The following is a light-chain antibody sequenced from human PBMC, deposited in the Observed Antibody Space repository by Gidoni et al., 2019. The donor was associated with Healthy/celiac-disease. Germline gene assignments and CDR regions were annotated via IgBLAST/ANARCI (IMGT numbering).Light chain of an antibody. J-gene: IGKJ1*01. CDR3: QQYYSTPA. CDR1: QSVLYSSNNKNY. V-gene: IGKV4-1*01. CDR2: WAS. Sequence: DIVIPQSPDSLAVSLGERATINCKSSQSVLYSSNNKNYLAWYQQKPGQPPKLLIYWASTRESGVPDRFSGSGSGTDFTLTISSLQAEDVAVYYCQQYYSTPAFGQGTKVEIK.